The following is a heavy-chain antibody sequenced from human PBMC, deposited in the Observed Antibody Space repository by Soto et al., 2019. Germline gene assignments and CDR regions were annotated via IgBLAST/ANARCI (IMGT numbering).Heavy chain of an antibody. V-gene: IGHV3-7*03. CDR1: GFTFSSYW. CDR3: ARIRDGYNFDY. J-gene: IGHJ4*02. D-gene: IGHD5-12*01. Sequence: GGSLRLSCAASGFTFSSYWMSWVRQAPGKGLEWVANIKQDGSEKYYVDSVKGRFTISRDNAKNSLYLQMSSLRAEDTAVYYCARIRDGYNFDYWGQGTLVTVSS. CDR2: IKQDGSEK.